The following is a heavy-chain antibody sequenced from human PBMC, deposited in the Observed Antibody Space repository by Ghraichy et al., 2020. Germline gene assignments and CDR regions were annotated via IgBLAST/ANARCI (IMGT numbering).Heavy chain of an antibody. CDR2: IVVGSGNT. J-gene: IGHJ3*02. CDR1: GFTFTSSA. Sequence: SVKVSCKASGFTFTSSAMQWVRQTRGQRLEWIGWIVVGSGNTDYAQTFQERVTFTSDMSTSTVYMELSSLRSEDTAVYYCAAETAIDDSRGSDAFHIWGQGTMVTVSS. D-gene: IGHD3-22*01. CDR3: AAETAIDDSRGSDAFHI. V-gene: IGHV1-58*02.